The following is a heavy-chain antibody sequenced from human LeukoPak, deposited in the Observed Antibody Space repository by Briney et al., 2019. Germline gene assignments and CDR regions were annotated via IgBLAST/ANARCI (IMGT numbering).Heavy chain of an antibody. D-gene: IGHD5-18*01. CDR1: GFTFDDYA. CDR3: ARHRPHSYGPEDY. Sequence: GGSLRLSCAASGFTFDDYAMHWVRQAPGKGLEWVSGINWNSGRIGYADSVKGRFTISRDNAKNSLYLQMNSLRAEDTAVYYCARHRPHSYGPEDYWGQGTLVTVSS. J-gene: IGHJ4*02. CDR2: INWNSGRI. V-gene: IGHV3-9*01.